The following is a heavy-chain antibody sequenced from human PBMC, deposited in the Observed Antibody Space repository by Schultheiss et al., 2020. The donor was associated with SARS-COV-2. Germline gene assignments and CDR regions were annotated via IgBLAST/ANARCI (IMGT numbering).Heavy chain of an antibody. D-gene: IGHD3-10*01. J-gene: IGHJ4*02. Sequence: GGSLRLSCAASGFTFSAYWMHWVRQVPGKGLVWVSRINSDGRSTSYADSVKGRFIISRDNAKNTLYLQMNSLRAEDTAVYYCAKGSNVQGYLDYWGQGTLVTVSS. V-gene: IGHV3-74*01. CDR1: GFTFSAYW. CDR2: INSDGRST. CDR3: AKGSNVQGYLDY.